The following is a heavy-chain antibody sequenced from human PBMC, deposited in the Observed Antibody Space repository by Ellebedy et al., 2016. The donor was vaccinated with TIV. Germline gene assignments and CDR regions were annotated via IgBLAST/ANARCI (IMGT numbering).Heavy chain of an antibody. V-gene: IGHV3-73*01. CDR1: GLTFSGSA. CDR2: IRNKPRSYAT. D-gene: IGHD4-23*01. CDR3: TSAVDGHTNFHS. Sequence: PGGSLRLSCAASGLTFSGSAMHWVRQASGKGLEWVGRIRNKPRSYATAYGAAVEGRFTISRDDSKSTAYLQMNSLKTEDTAVYYCTSAVDGHTNFHSWGLGTLVTVSS. J-gene: IGHJ4*02.